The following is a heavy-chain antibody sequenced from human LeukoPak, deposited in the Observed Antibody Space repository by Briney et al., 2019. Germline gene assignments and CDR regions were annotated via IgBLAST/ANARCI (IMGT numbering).Heavy chain of an antibody. V-gene: IGHV4-59*01. CDR1: GGSISTYY. J-gene: IGHJ6*02. CDR3: ARTSRHFYGSGTNLTPWPAGMDV. Sequence: SETLSLTCTVSGGSISTYYWSWIRQPPGKGLEWIGYIYYSGSTNYNPSLKSRVTISLDTSKNQFSLKLNSATAADTAVYYCARTSRHFYGSGTNLTPWPAGMDVWGQGTTVTVSS. D-gene: IGHD3-10*01. CDR2: IYYSGST.